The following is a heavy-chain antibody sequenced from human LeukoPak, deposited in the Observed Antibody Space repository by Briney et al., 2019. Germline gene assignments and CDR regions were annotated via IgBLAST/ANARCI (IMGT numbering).Heavy chain of an antibody. CDR3: ARGAYQLLGLYYYYMDV. CDR1: GFTFTNFG. Sequence: GGSLRLSCAASGFTFTNFGMTWVRQVPGKGLEWVSAISDSGSRTHYADSVRGRFTISRDNPKSTLYLQMNSLRAEDTAVYYCARGAYQLLGLYYYYMDVWGKGTTVTVSS. CDR2: ISDSGSRT. V-gene: IGHV3-23*01. D-gene: IGHD2-2*01. J-gene: IGHJ6*03.